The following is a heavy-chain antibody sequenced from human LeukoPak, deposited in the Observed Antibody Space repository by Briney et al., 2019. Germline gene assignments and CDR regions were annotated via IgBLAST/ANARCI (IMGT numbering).Heavy chain of an antibody. CDR3: ARVLPNTYYYDTSGYPSGDYFDY. V-gene: IGHV4-31*03. CDR1: GGSISSGGYY. Sequence: SETLSLTCTVSGGSISSGGYYWSWIRQHPGQGLEWIGYIYYSGSTYYNPSLKSRLTISVDTSKNQFSLKLSSVTAADTAVYYCARVLPNTYYYDTSGYPSGDYFDYWGQGTLVTVSS. J-gene: IGHJ4*02. D-gene: IGHD3-22*01. CDR2: IYYSGST.